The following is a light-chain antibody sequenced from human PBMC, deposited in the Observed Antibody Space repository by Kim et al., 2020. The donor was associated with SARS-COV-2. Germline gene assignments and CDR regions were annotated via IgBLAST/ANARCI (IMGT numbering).Light chain of an antibody. CDR2: QDN. CDR1: KLGDKY. CDR3: QAWDSSTHHYV. J-gene: IGLJ1*01. Sequence: SYELTQPPSVSVSPGQTASITCSGYKLGDKYVSWYQQKPGQSPGVVIYQDNQRPSGIPERFSGSNSGNTATLTISGTQAMDEADYYCQAWDSSTHHYVFG. V-gene: IGLV3-1*01.